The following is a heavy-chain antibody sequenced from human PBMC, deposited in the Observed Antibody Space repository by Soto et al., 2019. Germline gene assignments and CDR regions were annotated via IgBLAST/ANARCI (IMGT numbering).Heavy chain of an antibody. CDR2: ISYDGSNQ. V-gene: IGHV3-30*18. CDR1: GFTFNIYG. Sequence: GGSLRLSCVASGFTFNIYGMHWVRQAPDKGLEWVALISYDGSNQYYADSVKGRFTISRDNSKNTLFLQMNSLRADDTAVYYCAKDQASGQGSFDSWGQGTLVTVSS. J-gene: IGHJ4*02. CDR3: AKDQASGQGSFDS.